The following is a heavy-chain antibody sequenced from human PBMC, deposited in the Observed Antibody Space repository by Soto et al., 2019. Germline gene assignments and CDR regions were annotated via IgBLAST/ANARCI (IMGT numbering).Heavy chain of an antibody. CDR1: GGTFSSYA. D-gene: IGHD3-10*01. J-gene: IGHJ4*02. CDR2: IIPIFGTA. CDR3: ERSKNMVRAATDSHY. Sequence: ASVKVSCKASGGTFSSYAISWVRQAPGQGLEWMGGIIPIFGTANYAQKFQGRVTITADESTSTAYMELSRLRSEDTAVYYCERSKNMVRAATDSHYWGQATLGTVSS. V-gene: IGHV1-69*13.